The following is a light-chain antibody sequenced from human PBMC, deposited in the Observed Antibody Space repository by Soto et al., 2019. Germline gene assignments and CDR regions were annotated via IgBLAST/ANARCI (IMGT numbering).Light chain of an antibody. Sequence: QSVLTQPPSASGTPGQRVIISCSGSSSNIGSNAVNWYQQLPGTAPTHLIYSNNQRPSGVPYRCSGSKSGTSASLAVNGLQYEEEADYYCAAWDDSLNVPLFGGGTKLAVL. CDR2: SNN. CDR3: AAWDDSLNVPL. J-gene: IGLJ3*02. V-gene: IGLV1-44*01. CDR1: SSNIGSNA.